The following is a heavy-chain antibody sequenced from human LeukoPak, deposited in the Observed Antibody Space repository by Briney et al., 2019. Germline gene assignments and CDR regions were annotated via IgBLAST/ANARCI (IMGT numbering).Heavy chain of an antibody. D-gene: IGHD3-16*01. CDR3: ARDQYDYVLGN. CDR1: GLTFSIYS. J-gene: IGHJ4*02. V-gene: IGHV3-21*04. CDR2: IISSSSYI. Sequence: KPGGSLRLFCAPSGLTFSIYSMNWARHAPGKGMEWVSSIISSSSYIYYADSVKGRFTISRYNAKNSLYLQMNSLRAEDTAVYYCARDQYDYVLGNWGQGTLVTVSS.